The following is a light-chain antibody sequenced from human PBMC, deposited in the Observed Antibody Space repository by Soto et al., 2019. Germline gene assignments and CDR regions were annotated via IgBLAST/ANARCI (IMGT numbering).Light chain of an antibody. CDR3: SSLTSGSTRV. V-gene: IGLV2-14*01. Sequence: QSVLTQPGSVSGSPGQSITISCTGTSSDVGGYDYVSWYQQHPDKAPKLIIYEVTDRPSGVSSRFSGSKSGNTASLTISGLQAEDEADYYCSSLTSGSTRVFGTGTKVTV. CDR2: EVT. J-gene: IGLJ1*01. CDR1: SSDVGGYDY.